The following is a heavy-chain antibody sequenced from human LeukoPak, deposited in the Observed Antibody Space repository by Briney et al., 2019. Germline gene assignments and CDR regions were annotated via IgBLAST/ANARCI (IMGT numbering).Heavy chain of an antibody. Sequence: SETLSLTCTVSGGSISSYYWSWIRQPAGKGLEWIGRIYTSRSTNYNPSLKSRVTMSVDTSKNQFSLKLSSVTAADTAVYYCARDYMWFGELPLYWYFDLWGRGTLVTVSS. D-gene: IGHD3-10*01. CDR3: ARDYMWFGELPLYWYFDL. J-gene: IGHJ2*01. CDR2: IYTSRST. CDR1: GGSISSYY. V-gene: IGHV4-4*07.